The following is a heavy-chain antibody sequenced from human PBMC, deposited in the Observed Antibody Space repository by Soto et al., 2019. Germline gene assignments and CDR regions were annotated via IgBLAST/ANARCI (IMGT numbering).Heavy chain of an antibody. CDR2: ISYDGSNK. CDR3: AKGLYYYDSSGIDDAFDI. J-gene: IGHJ3*02. Sequence: GGSLRLSCAASGFTFSSYGMHWVRQAPGKGLEWVAVISYDGSNKYYADSVKGRFTISRDNSKNTLYLQMNSLRAEDTAVYYCAKGLYYYDSSGIDDAFDIWGQGTMVTVSS. D-gene: IGHD3-22*01. V-gene: IGHV3-30*18. CDR1: GFTFSSYG.